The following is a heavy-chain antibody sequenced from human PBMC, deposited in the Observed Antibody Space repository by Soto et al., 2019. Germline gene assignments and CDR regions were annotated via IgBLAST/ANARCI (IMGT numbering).Heavy chain of an antibody. CDR1: GYTFTSYY. CDR3: ARVGGPAAGPNYYYYGMDV. V-gene: IGHV1-46*01. Sequence: ASVKVSFKASGYTFTSYYMHWVRQAPGQGLEWMGIINPSGGSTSYAQKFQGRVTMTRDTSTSTVYMELSSLRSEDTAVYYCARVGGPAAGPNYYYYGMDVWGQGTTVTVSS. J-gene: IGHJ6*02. CDR2: INPSGGST. D-gene: IGHD6-13*01.